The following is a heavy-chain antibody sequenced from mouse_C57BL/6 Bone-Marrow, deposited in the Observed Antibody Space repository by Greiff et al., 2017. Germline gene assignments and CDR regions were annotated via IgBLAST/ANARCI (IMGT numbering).Heavy chain of an antibody. CDR3: ARAIITTRDYYAMDY. J-gene: IGHJ4*01. CDR1: GFTFSSYA. Sequence: EVMLVASGGGLVKPGGSLKLSCAASGFTFSSYAMSWVRQTPETRLAWVATISDGGSYTYYPDNVKGRFTISRDNAKNNLYLQRSHLKSEDTAMYYCARAIITTRDYYAMDYWGQGTSVTVSS. CDR2: ISDGGSYT. D-gene: IGHD1-2*01. V-gene: IGHV5-4*03.